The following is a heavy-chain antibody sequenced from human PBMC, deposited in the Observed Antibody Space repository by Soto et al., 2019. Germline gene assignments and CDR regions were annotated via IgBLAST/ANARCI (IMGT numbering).Heavy chain of an antibody. Sequence: QVQLVQSGAEVKKPGASVKVSCKASGYTFTSYGISWVRQAPGQGLEWMGWISAYIGNTNYAQKLHGRVTMTTDTSTSTADMELRSLRTDDTAVYYCARDGRGTAMGFTAGDWFDPWGQGTLVTVSS. CDR2: ISAYIGNT. V-gene: IGHV1-18*01. D-gene: IGHD5-18*01. CDR1: GYTFTSYG. CDR3: ARDGRGTAMGFTAGDWFDP. J-gene: IGHJ5*02.